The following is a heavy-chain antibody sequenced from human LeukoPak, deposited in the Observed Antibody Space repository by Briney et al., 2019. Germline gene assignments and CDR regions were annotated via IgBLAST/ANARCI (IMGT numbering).Heavy chain of an antibody. D-gene: IGHD6-6*01. CDR2: IYYSGGT. Sequence: ASETLSLTCTVSGGSISSYYWTWIRQPPGKGLGLEWIGYIYYSGGTNYNPSLKSRVTISIDTSKNQVSLKLSSVTAADTAVYYCPRLWDSSSSLDYWGQGTLVTVSS. CDR1: GGSISSYY. V-gene: IGHV4-59*08. J-gene: IGHJ4*02. CDR3: PRLWDSSSSLDY.